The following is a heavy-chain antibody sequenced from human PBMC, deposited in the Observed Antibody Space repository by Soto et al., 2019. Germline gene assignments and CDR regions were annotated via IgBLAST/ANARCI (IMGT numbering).Heavy chain of an antibody. CDR3: ARGNWGWSWFDP. Sequence: SETLSLTCAVYGGSFSGYYWSWIRQPPGKGLEWIGEINHSGSTNYNPSLKSRVTISVDTSKNQFSLKLSSVTAADTAVYYCARGNWGWSWFDPWGQGTLVTVSS. J-gene: IGHJ5*02. D-gene: IGHD7-27*01. CDR1: GGSFSGYY. CDR2: INHSGST. V-gene: IGHV4-34*01.